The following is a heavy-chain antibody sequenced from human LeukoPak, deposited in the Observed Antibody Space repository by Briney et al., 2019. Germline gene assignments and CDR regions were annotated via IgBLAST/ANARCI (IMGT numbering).Heavy chain of an antibody. Sequence: SETLSLPCTVSGGSISSSSYYWGRIRQPPGKGLEWIGRIYYSGSTYYNPSHKSRVTISVDTSKNQFSLKLSSVTAAYTAVYYCARSFYDSSGYYSFDYWGQGTLVTVSS. CDR2: IYYSGST. J-gene: IGHJ4*02. V-gene: IGHV4-39*07. CDR3: ARSFYDSSGYYSFDY. CDR1: GGSISSSSYY. D-gene: IGHD3-22*01.